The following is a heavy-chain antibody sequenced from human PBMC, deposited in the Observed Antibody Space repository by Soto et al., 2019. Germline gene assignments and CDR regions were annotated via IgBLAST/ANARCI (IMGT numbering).Heavy chain of an antibody. J-gene: IGHJ4*02. CDR2: VYSSGST. V-gene: IGHV4-59*01. CDR3: ARVYGYYFDY. Sequence: QVQLQESGPGLVKPSETLSLTCTVSGGSISSYYWSWIRQPPGKGLEWIGYVYSSGSTNYNPSLKXRVTISVDTSKNQFSLKLSSVTAADTAVYYCARVYGYYFDYWGQGTLVTVSS. CDR1: GGSISSYY. D-gene: IGHD2-8*02.